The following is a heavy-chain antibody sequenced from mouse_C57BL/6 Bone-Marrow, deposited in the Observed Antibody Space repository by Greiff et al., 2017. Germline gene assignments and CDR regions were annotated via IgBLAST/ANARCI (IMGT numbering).Heavy chain of an antibody. V-gene: IGHV14-4*01. CDR2: IDPDNGDT. Sequence: VQLQQSGAELVRPGASVKLSCTASGFNIKDDYMHWVKQRPEQGLEWIGWIDPDNGDTEYASKFQGKATITADTSSNTAYLQLSSLTSEDTAVYYCTANWGAYWGQGTLVTVSA. CDR1: GFNIKDDY. CDR3: TANWGAY. D-gene: IGHD4-1*01. J-gene: IGHJ3*01.